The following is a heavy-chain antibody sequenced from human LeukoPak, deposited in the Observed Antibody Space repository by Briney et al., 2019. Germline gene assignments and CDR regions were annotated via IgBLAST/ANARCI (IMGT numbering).Heavy chain of an antibody. D-gene: IGHD3-10*01. CDR3: AREVMVRGVQRDDDAFDI. CDR2: INPNSGGT. V-gene: IGHV1-2*02. Sequence: EASVKVSCKASGYTFTTYAMNWVRQAPGQGLEWMGWINPNSGGTNYAQKFQGRVTMTRDTSISTAYMELSRLRSDDTAVYYCAREVMVRGVQRDDDAFDIWGQGTMVTVSS. J-gene: IGHJ3*02. CDR1: GYTFTTYA.